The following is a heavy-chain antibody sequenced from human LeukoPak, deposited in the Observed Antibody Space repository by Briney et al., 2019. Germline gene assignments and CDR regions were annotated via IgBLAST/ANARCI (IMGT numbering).Heavy chain of an antibody. V-gene: IGHV3-7*03. CDR3: ARARSVVATIFDY. CDR2: IKQDGSEK. CDR1: GFTFTSHW. J-gene: IGHJ4*02. D-gene: IGHD5-12*01. Sequence: GGSLRLSCATSGFTFTSHWMNWVRQAPGKGLEWVAIIKQDGSEKYYVDSVKGRFTISRDNAKNSLYLQMNSLRAEDTAVYYCARARSVVATIFDYWGQGTLVTVSS.